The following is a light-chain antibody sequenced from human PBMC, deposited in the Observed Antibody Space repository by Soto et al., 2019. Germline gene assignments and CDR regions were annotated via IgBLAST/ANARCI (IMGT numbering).Light chain of an antibody. CDR3: SSYTSGSTYV. CDR1: SSDVGGYNY. CDR2: EVS. V-gene: IGLV2-14*01. Sequence: QSALTQPASVSGSPGQSITISCTGTSSDVGGYNYVSWYQQHPGKAPKLMIYEVSNRPSGVSNRFSGSKSGNTASLTISGLQTDDEADYYCSSYTSGSTYVFGTGTKLTV. J-gene: IGLJ1*01.